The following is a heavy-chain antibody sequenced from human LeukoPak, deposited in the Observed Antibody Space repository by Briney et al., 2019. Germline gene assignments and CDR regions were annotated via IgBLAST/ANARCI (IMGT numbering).Heavy chain of an antibody. CDR3: ARHPGIAVAADVFDI. CDR2: MYYSGSS. Sequence: SETLSLTCTVSGGSISTYYWSWIRQPPGKGLEWIGYMYYSGSSNYNPSLKSRVTILVDTSKNQFSLKLSSVTAADTAVYYCARHPGIAVAADVFDIWGQGTVVTVSS. CDR1: GGSISTYY. V-gene: IGHV4-59*01. D-gene: IGHD6-13*01. J-gene: IGHJ3*02.